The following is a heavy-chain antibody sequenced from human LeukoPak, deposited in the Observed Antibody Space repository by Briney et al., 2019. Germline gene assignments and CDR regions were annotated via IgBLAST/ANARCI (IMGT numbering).Heavy chain of an antibody. CDR2: ISSSGSTI. CDR3: ARDVAVEWLVPFDY. V-gene: IGHV3-48*03. D-gene: IGHD6-19*01. J-gene: IGHJ4*02. Sequence: PGGSLRLSCAASGFTFSSYEMNWVRQAPGKGLEWVSYISSSGSTIYYADSVKGRFTISRDNAKNSLYLQMNSLRAEDTAVYYCARDVAVEWLVPFDYWGQRTLVTVSS. CDR1: GFTFSSYE.